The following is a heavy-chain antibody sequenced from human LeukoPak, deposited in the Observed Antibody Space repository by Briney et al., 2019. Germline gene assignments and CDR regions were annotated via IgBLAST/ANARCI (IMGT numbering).Heavy chain of an antibody. D-gene: IGHD3-9*01. CDR3: ARGPGGTDWYNFDF. CDR1: GGSLSGHF. Sequence: PSETLSLTCTVSGGSLSGHFWSWFRRPPGKGLENIGYIHSSGSTNYNPSYKSRVTVSLEMSKNQFSLSLSSVTAADTAVYYCARGPGGTDWYNFDFWGQGILVTVSS. CDR2: IHSSGST. J-gene: IGHJ4*02. V-gene: IGHV4-59*11.